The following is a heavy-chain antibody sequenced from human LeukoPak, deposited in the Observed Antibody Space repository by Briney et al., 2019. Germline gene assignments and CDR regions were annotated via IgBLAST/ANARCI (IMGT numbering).Heavy chain of an antibody. CDR3: ARVLRWIAARRNYYYMDV. V-gene: IGHV4-34*01. CDR2: INHSGST. Sequence: SETLSLTCAVYGGSFSGYYWSWIRQPPGKGLEWIGEINHSGSTNYNPSLKSRVTISVDTSKNQFSLKLSSVTAADTAVYYCARVLRWIAARRNYYYMDVWGKGTTVTVSS. CDR1: GGSFSGYY. J-gene: IGHJ6*03. D-gene: IGHD6-6*01.